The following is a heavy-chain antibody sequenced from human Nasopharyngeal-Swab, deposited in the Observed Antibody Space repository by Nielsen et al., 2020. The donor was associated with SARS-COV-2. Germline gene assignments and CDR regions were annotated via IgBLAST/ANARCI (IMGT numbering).Heavy chain of an antibody. CDR2: IFHSGST. Sequence: SETLSLPCTVPSYSITSSYYSGCTRQPPGKGLEWIGSIFHSGSTYYKPSLKGRVSLSVDTSKNEFSLRLKSVTAADTAIYFCARSQWQDHFDYWGQGALVTVSS. D-gene: IGHD6-19*01. CDR1: SYSITSSYY. CDR3: ARSQWQDHFDY. V-gene: IGHV4-38-2*02. J-gene: IGHJ4*02.